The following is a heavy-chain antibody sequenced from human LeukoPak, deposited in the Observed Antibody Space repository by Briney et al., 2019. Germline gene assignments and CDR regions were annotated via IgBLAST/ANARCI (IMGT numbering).Heavy chain of an antibody. CDR3: ARGLEYGSGEVEYWFDP. Sequence: ASVKVSCQASGFTFPSYGISWVRQAPGQGLEWMGWISAYNGNTNYAQKLQGRVTMTTDTSTSTAYMELRSLRSDDTAVYYCARGLEYGSGEVEYWFDPWGQGTLVTVSS. CDR2: ISAYNGNT. CDR1: GFTFPSYG. D-gene: IGHD3-10*01. J-gene: IGHJ5*02. V-gene: IGHV1-18*01.